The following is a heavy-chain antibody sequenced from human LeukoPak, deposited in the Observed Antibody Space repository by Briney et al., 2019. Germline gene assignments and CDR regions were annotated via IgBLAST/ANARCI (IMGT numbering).Heavy chain of an antibody. CDR2: IYYPGST. V-gene: IGHV4-39*01. Sequence: SETLSLTCTVSGGSISSSSYYWGWIRQPPGKGLEWIGSIYYPGSTYYNPSLKSRVTMSVDTSKNQFSLKLSSVTAADTAVYYCARQGLMVTTTKGRVRYFDFWGQGTLVTVSS. CDR1: GGSISSSSYY. D-gene: IGHD2-8*01. CDR3: ARQGLMVTTTKGRVRYFDF. J-gene: IGHJ4*02.